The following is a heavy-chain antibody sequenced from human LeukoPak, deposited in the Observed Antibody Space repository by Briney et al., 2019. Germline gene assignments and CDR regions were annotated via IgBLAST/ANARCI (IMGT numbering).Heavy chain of an antibody. V-gene: IGHV3-21*04. CDR3: ARGQEDGSGESLHFDY. CDR2: ISSSSSYI. J-gene: IGHJ4*02. CDR1: GFIFSSHS. D-gene: IGHD3-22*01. Sequence: GGSLRLSCAASGFIFSSHSMNWVRQAPGKGLEWVSSISSSSSYIYYADSVKGRFTISRDNSKSSLYLQMNSLRTEDTALYYCARGQEDGSGESLHFDYWGQGTLVTVSS.